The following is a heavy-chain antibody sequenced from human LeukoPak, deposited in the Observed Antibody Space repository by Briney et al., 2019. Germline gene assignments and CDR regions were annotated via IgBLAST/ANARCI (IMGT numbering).Heavy chain of an antibody. V-gene: IGHV3-23*01. CDR3: AKGGAQV. Sequence: PGGSLRLSCAASGFTFSSDAMRWVRPAPGKGLEWVSAISSTGGSTYYADSVRGRFIISRDSSKNTLYLQMNSLRVEDTAVYYCAKGGAQVGGQGTLVTVSS. CDR2: ISSTGGST. J-gene: IGHJ4*02. D-gene: IGHD1-26*01. CDR1: GFTFSSDA.